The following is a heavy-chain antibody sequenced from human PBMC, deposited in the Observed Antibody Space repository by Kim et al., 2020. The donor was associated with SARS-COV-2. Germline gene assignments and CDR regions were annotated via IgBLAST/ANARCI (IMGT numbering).Heavy chain of an antibody. J-gene: IGHJ4*02. Sequence: FQGRVTRTRDTSTSTVYMELSSLRSEDTAVYYCARGGGEYDILTGYPFDYWGQGTLVTVSS. V-gene: IGHV1-46*01. CDR3: ARGGGEYDILTGYPFDY. D-gene: IGHD3-9*01.